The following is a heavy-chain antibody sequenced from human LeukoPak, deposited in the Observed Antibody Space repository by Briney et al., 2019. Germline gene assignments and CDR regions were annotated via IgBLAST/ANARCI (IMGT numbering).Heavy chain of an antibody. CDR1: GFTFNTYG. CDR2: IWYDGSNK. J-gene: IGHJ4*02. D-gene: IGHD3-3*01. V-gene: IGHV3-33*01. Sequence: GGSLRLSCAASGFTFNTYGMHWVRQAPGKGLERVAVIWYDGSNKYYADSVKGRFTISRDNSKNTLYLQMNSLRAEDTAVYYCAREGSGAIIDYWGQGTLVTVSS. CDR3: AREGSGAIIDY.